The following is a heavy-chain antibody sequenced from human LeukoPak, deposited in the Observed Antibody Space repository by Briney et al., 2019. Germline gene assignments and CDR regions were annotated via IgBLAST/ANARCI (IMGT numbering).Heavy chain of an antibody. D-gene: IGHD5-24*01. J-gene: IGHJ4*02. CDR3: AKDRNGYNYRDY. Sequence: GGSLRLSCAASGFTVSSNYMSWVRQAPGKGLEWVSGISGSGGTTYYADSVKGRITISRDNSKNTLYLQMNSLRAEDTAVYYCAKDRNGYNYRDYWGQGTLVTVSS. V-gene: IGHV3-23*01. CDR1: GFTVSSNY. CDR2: ISGSGGTT.